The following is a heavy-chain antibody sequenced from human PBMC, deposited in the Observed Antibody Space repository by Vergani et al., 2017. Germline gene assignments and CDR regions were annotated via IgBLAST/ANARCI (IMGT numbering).Heavy chain of an antibody. CDR2: INHSGST. J-gene: IGHJ3*02. D-gene: IGHD1-26*01. CDR1: GGSFSGYY. V-gene: IGHV4-34*01. CDR3: ARDGHDPGDAGGATGDAFDI. Sequence: QVQLQQWGAGLLKPSETLSLTCAVYGGSFSGYYWSWIRQPPGKGLEWIGEINHSGSTNYNPSLKSRVTISVDTSKNQFSLKLSSVTAADTAVYYCARDGHDPGDAGGATGDAFDIWGQGTMVTVSS.